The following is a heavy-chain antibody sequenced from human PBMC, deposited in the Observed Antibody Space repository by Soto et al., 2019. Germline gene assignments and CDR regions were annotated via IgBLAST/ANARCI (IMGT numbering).Heavy chain of an antibody. CDR3: ARDNLNDYVWGSYRYSFDY. CDR2: ISSSGSTI. CDR1: GFTFSSYE. D-gene: IGHD3-16*02. V-gene: IGHV3-48*03. J-gene: IGHJ4*02. Sequence: EVQLVESGGGLVQPGGSLRLSCAASGFTFSSYEMNWVRQAPGKGLEWVSYISSSGSTIYYADSVKGRFTISRDNAKNTLYLQMNSLRAEDTAVYYCARDNLNDYVWGSYRYSFDYWGQGTLVTVSS.